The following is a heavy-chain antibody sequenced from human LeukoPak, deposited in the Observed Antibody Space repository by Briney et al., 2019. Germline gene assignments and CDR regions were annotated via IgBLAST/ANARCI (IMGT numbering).Heavy chain of an antibody. D-gene: IGHD2-2*01. V-gene: IGHV4-4*07. Sequence: SETLSLTCTVSGGSISSYYWSWIRQPAGKGLEGIGRIYTSGNTNYNPSLKSGVTIPVATSKHQFSLKLSSVTAADTVVYYCARDFLVVVPAAMRVSPTNWFDPWGQGTLVTVSS. CDR3: ARDFLVVVPAAMRVSPTNWFDP. CDR1: GGSISSYY. CDR2: IYTSGNT. J-gene: IGHJ5*02.